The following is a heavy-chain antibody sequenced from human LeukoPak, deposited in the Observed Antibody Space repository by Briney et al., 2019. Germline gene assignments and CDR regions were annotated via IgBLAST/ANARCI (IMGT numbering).Heavy chain of an antibody. CDR2: IHHNGVT. CDR3: TAERAGTIVDY. V-gene: IGHV4-39*07. CDR1: GGSINSGSYY. Sequence: SETLSLTCTVSGGSINSGSYYWGWIRQPPGRGLEWSGSIHHNGVTFYNPSLKTRATVSVDTSKNQFSLKLISVTAADTAVYYCTAERAGTIVDYWGQGTLVTVSS. J-gene: IGHJ4*02. D-gene: IGHD1-1*01.